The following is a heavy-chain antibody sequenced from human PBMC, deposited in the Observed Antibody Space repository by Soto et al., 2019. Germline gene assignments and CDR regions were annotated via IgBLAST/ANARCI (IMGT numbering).Heavy chain of an antibody. Sequence: PSETLSLTCTVSGGSISSYYWSWIRQPPGKGLEWIGYIYYSGSTNYNSSLKSRVTISVDTSKNQFSLKLSSVTAADTAVYYCARSGDDSAFDIWGQGTMVTVSS. CDR3: ARSGDDSAFDI. CDR1: GGSISSYY. CDR2: IYYSGST. V-gene: IGHV4-59*01. D-gene: IGHD4-17*01. J-gene: IGHJ3*02.